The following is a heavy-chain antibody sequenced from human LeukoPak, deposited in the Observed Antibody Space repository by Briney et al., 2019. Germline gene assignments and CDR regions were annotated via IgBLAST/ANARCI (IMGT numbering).Heavy chain of an antibody. Sequence: ASVKVSCKASGYTFTSYGISWVRQAPGQGLEWMGWISAYNGNTNYAQKLQGRVTMTTDTSTSTAYMELRSLRSDDTAMYYCARDPNRYCSGGSCYPIPFDYWGQGTLVTVSS. CDR1: GYTFTSYG. CDR3: ARDPNRYCSGGSCYPIPFDY. V-gene: IGHV1-18*01. D-gene: IGHD2-15*01. CDR2: ISAYNGNT. J-gene: IGHJ4*02.